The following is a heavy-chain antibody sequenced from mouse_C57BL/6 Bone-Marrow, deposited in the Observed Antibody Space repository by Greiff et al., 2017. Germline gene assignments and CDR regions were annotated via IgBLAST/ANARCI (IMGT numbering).Heavy chain of an antibody. CDR1: GFTFSDFY. D-gene: IGHD2-4*01. J-gene: IGHJ3*01. CDR3: ARNGRDDYDWFAY. CDR2: SRNKANDYTT. Sequence: EVKLMESGGGLVQSGRSLRLSCATSGFTFSDFYMEWVRQAPGKGLEWIAASRNKANDYTTEYSASVKGRFIVSRDTSQSSLYLQMNALRAEDTAIYYCARNGRDDYDWFAYWGQGTLVTVSA. V-gene: IGHV7-1*01.